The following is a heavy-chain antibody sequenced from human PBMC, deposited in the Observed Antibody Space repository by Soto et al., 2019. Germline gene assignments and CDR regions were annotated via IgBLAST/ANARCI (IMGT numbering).Heavy chain of an antibody. D-gene: IGHD2-21*02. V-gene: IGHV4-61*01. CDR1: GGSVSSGSYY. CDR2: IYYSGST. Sequence: SETLSLTCTVSGGSVSSGSYYWSWIRQPPGKGLEWIGYIYYSGSTNYNPSLKSRVTISVDTSKNQFSLKLSSVTAADTAVYYCARAWCGGDCYGYYYYYYGMDVWGQGTTVTVSS. J-gene: IGHJ6*02. CDR3: ARAWCGGDCYGYYYYYYGMDV.